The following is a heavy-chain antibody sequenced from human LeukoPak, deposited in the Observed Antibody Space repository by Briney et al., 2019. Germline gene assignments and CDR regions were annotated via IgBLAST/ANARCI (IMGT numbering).Heavy chain of an antibody. J-gene: IGHJ5*02. CDR2: MSSISSYI. D-gene: IGHD3-9*01. V-gene: IGHV3-21*01. CDR1: GFTFSSYA. CDR3: ARGHYDILTGLAPNWFDP. Sequence: GGSLRLSCLASGFTFSSYAMNWIRQAPGKGLECVSSMSSISSYIYYADSVKGRFTISRDKAKNSLYLQMNSLRAEDTAVYYCARGHYDILTGLAPNWFDPWGQGTLVTVSS.